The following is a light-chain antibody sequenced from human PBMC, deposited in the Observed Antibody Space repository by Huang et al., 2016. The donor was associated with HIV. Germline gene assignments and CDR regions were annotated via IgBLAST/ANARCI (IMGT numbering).Light chain of an antibody. Sequence: DIQMTQSPSSLSAFVGDSVTITCRASQDVNIHLNWYQQRPGKGPKLLIYTTANLYSGVPSRCSGSGSGTDFTLTINSLQPEDSATYSCQQSYSSPRVTFGPGTKINI. CDR1: QDVNIH. CDR2: TTA. J-gene: IGKJ3*01. CDR3: QQSYSSPRVT. V-gene: IGKV1-39*01.